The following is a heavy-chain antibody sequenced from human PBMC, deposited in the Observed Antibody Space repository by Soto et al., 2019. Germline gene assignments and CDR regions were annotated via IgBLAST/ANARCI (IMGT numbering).Heavy chain of an antibody. CDR2: IKSKTDGGTT. Sequence: GGSLRLSCAASGFTVSSNYMSWVRQAPGKGLEWVGRIKSKTDGGTTDYAAPVKGRFTISRDDSKNTLYLQMNSLKTEDTAVYYCTTGPSSGYYNWWGQGTLVTVSS. V-gene: IGHV3-15*01. CDR1: GFTVSSNY. J-gene: IGHJ4*02. CDR3: TTGPSSGYYNW. D-gene: IGHD3-22*01.